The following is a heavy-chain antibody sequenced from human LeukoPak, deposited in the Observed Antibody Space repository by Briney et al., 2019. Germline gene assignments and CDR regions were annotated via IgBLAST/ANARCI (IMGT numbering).Heavy chain of an antibody. CDR1: GGSISSSDYY. Sequence: SETLSLTCTVSGGSISSSDYYWTWIRQHPGKGLEWIGYIYYSGSTFHNPSLKSRVTISVDTSKNQFSLKLNSVTAADTAVYYCAADLQAFAFDIWGQGTMVTVSS. D-gene: IGHD3-3*02. V-gene: IGHV4-31*03. CDR2: IYYSGST. J-gene: IGHJ3*02. CDR3: AADLQAFAFDI.